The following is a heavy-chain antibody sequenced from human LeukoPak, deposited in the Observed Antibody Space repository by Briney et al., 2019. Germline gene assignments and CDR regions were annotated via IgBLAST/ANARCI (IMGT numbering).Heavy chain of an antibody. Sequence: GGSLSLSCAASGFTVDGYALHWGCQAPGPGLELVCLVSGDDGRTNYADSVKGRSTISRDNRKNSLYLQMNSLRTEDTALYYCVEGRSGYYDSSGYYGSGYYFDYWGQGTLVTVSS. CDR2: VSGDDGRT. J-gene: IGHJ4*02. V-gene: IGHV3-43*02. CDR1: GFTVDGYA. D-gene: IGHD3-22*01. CDR3: VEGRSGYYDSSGYYGSGYYFDY.